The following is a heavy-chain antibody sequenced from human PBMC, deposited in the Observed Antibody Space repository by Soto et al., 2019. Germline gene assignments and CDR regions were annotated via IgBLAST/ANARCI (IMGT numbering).Heavy chain of an antibody. CDR1: GYTFTLYA. D-gene: IGHD2-15*01. V-gene: IGHV1-3*01. CDR2: INVGNGNT. CDR3: AREGANYTPLDH. Sequence: ASVKVSCKASGYTFTLYAMHWVRQAPGQGLEWMGWINVGNGNTGYSRKFQGRVTNARDMSASTAYTEVTSLTSEDTAIYYCAREGANYTPLDHWGQGTLVTVS. J-gene: IGHJ4*02.